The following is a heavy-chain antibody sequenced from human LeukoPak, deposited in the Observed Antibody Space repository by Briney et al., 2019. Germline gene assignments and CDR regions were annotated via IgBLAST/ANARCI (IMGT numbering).Heavy chain of an antibody. V-gene: IGHV4-59*01. CDR3: ASTEYYYDSSGSFDY. J-gene: IGHJ4*02. Sequence: SETLSPTCTVSGGSISSYYWSWIRQPPGKGLEWIGYIYYSGSTNYNPSLKSRVTISVDTSKNQFSLKLSSVTAADTAVYYCASTEYYYDSSGSFDYWGQGTLVTVSS. CDR2: IYYSGST. D-gene: IGHD3-22*01. CDR1: GGSISSYY.